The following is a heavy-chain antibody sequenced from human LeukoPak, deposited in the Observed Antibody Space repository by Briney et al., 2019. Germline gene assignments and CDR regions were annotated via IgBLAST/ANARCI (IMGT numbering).Heavy chain of an antibody. J-gene: IGHJ4*02. CDR2: ISSSSNTI. V-gene: IGHV3-48*02. Sequence: GGSLRLSCAASGXTFDSHSMNWVRQAPGKGLEWVSFISSSSNTIYYADSVKGRFTISRDNAKNSLYLQMNSLRDEDTAAYYCARDIVATHWGQGTLVTVSS. D-gene: IGHD5-12*01. CDR1: GXTFDSHS. CDR3: ARDIVATH.